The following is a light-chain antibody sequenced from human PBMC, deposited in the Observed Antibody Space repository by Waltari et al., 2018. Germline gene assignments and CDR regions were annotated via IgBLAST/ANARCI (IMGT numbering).Light chain of an antibody. CDR2: DVS. V-gene: IGLV2-14*03. CDR3: CSFTSRSTWV. CDR1: SSDVGGYNY. Sequence: QSALTQPASVSGSPGQSITISCTVTSSDVGGYNYVSWYQHHPGKVPKLLIFDVSHRPSGVSNRFSGSKSGNTASLTISGLQAEDESDYYCCSFTSRSTWVFGGGTKLTVL. J-gene: IGLJ3*02.